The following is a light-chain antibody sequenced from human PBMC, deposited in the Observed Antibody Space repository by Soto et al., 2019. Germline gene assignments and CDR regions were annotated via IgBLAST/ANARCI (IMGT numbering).Light chain of an antibody. CDR3: LRDFSYFWA. V-gene: IGKV1-6*01. CDR1: QDIRSA. CDR2: AAS. J-gene: IGKJ1*01. Sequence: IQLTQSPSSLSASVGDRVTITCRASQDIRSALGWYQQKPGKVPKLLIYAASTLQSGVPSRFSGSRSGTDFTLTISSLKPEDLATYYCLRDFSYFWAVGQGPKLDSK.